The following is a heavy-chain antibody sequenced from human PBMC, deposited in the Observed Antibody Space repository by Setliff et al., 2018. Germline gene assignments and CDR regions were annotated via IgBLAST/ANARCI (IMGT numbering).Heavy chain of an antibody. CDR2: ISPHTGNT. V-gene: IGHV1-18*01. J-gene: IGHJ4*02. Sequence: GASVKVSCKAYGYTFSDYGISWVRQAPGQGLEWMGWISPHTGNTFYAPQFQGRVIMTTDTSTNTAYMDLRSLRSDDTAVYYCERLVRYCTTTTCQRTSGDDFWGQGTLVTVSS. CDR1: GYTFSDYG. CDR3: ERLVRYCTTTTCQRTSGDDF. D-gene: IGHD2-2*01.